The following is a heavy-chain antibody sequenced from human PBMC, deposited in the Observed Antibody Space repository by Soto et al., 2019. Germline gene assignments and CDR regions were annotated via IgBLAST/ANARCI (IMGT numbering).Heavy chain of an antibody. CDR3: ARRGDSHWFYMDV. CDR2: IYYSGST. V-gene: IGHV4-59*08. J-gene: IGHJ6*03. CDR1: GGSISTYC. Sequence: SETLSLTCTVSGGSISTYCWSWIRQPPGKGLEWIGYIYYSGSTKYNPSLKSRVTISVDTSKKQFSLKLSSVTAADTAVYYCARRGDSHWFYMDVWGKGTTVTVSS. D-gene: IGHD2-21*02.